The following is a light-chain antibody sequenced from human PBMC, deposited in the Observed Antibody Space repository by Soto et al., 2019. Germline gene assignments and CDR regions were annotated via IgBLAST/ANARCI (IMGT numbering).Light chain of an antibody. CDR1: QSVSSSY. J-gene: IGKJ1*01. Sequence: PGERVTLSCRASQSVSSSYLTWYQQKPGQATRLLIYGASTRATSIPARFSGSGSGTDFTLTISSLQPEDFAVYYCQQDYNLPGTLGQGTKVEIK. CDR3: QQDYNLPGT. V-gene: IGKV3D-7*01. CDR2: GAS.